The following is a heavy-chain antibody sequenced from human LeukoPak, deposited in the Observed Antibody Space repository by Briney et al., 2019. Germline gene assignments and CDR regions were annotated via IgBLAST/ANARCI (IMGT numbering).Heavy chain of an antibody. V-gene: IGHV4-34*01. CDR3: ARGDYDYVWGSLWDGY. D-gene: IGHD3-16*01. CDR1: GGSFSGYY. J-gene: IGHJ4*02. CDR2: IYYSGST. Sequence: SETLSLTCAVYGGSFSGYYWGWIRQPPGKGLEWTGSIYYSGSTYYNPSLKSRVTISVDTSKNQFSLKLSSVTAADTAVYYCARGDYDYVWGSLWDGYWGQGTLVTVSS.